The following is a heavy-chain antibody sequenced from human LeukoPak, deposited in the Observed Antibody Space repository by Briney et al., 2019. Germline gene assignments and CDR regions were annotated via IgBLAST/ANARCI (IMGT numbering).Heavy chain of an antibody. D-gene: IGHD2-2*01. V-gene: IGHV4-39*07. Sequence: SETLSLTCTVSGGSISSSSYYWGWIRQPPGKGLEWIGSIYYSGSTNYNPSLKSRVTISVDKSKNQFSLKLSSVTAADTAVYYCADLGPAATDYWGQGTLVTVSS. CDR3: ADLGPAATDY. J-gene: IGHJ4*02. CDR2: IYYSGST. CDR1: GGSISSSSYY.